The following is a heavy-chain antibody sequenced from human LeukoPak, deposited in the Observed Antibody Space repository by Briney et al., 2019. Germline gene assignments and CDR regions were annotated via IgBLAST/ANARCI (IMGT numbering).Heavy chain of an antibody. CDR2: IYHSGST. CDR1: GGSIXTSXX. V-gene: IGHV4-4*02. Sequence: SETLSLTCAXSGGSIXTSXXXSXXXQPPGKGLEWIGEIYHSGSTKYNPSLKSRVTISADQPKSQFSLKLSSVTAADTAVYYXARARIDWLLVFDYWGQGTLVTVSS. CDR3: ARARIDWLLVFDY. J-gene: IGHJ4*02. D-gene: IGHD3-9*01.